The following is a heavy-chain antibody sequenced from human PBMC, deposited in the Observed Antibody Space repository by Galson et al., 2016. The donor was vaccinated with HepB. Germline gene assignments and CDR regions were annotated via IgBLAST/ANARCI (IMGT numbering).Heavy chain of an antibody. CDR1: GGSISSGNYY. Sequence: ETLSLTCTVSGGSISSGNYYWSWVRQPPGKRLEWIGDIYYSGTTNYKPSLKSRVTISVDTSKNQFSLRLSSVTAADTAMYYCARMDPALISGFDYWGQGTLVTVSS. V-gene: IGHV4-61*01. CDR3: ARMDPALISGFDY. CDR2: IYYSGTT. D-gene: IGHD2-15*01. J-gene: IGHJ4*02.